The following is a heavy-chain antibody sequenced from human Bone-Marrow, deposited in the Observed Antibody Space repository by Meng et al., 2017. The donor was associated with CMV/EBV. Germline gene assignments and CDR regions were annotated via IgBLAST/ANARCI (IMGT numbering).Heavy chain of an antibody. V-gene: IGHV3-33*08. CDR3: ARDSPDYGDYLFDY. CDR1: GFTFSSYS. D-gene: IGHD4-17*01. Sequence: GGSLRLSCAASGFTFSSYSMNWVRQAPGKGLEWVAVIWYDGSNKYYADSVKGRFTISRDNSKNTLYLQMNSLRAEDTAVYYCARDSPDYGDYLFDYWGQGGLVTVSS. J-gene: IGHJ4*02. CDR2: IWYDGSNK.